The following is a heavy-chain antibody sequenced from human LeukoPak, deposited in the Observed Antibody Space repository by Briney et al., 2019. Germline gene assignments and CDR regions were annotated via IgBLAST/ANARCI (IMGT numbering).Heavy chain of an antibody. D-gene: IGHD2-2*01. V-gene: IGHV3-23*01. CDR2: FTGSGGST. Sequence: PGGSLRLSCAASGFTFNNYAMTWVRQAPGKGLEWVSTFTGSGGSTYYADSVKGRFTISRDNSENTLYLQMNSLRADDTAVHYCAKGTCSSKSCYDFDYWGQGTLVTVSS. J-gene: IGHJ4*02. CDR3: AKGTCSSKSCYDFDY. CDR1: GFTFNNYA.